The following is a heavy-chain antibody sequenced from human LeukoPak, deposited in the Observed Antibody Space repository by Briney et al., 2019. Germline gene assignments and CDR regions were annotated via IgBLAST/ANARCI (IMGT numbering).Heavy chain of an antibody. J-gene: IGHJ5*02. Sequence: TGGSLRLSCAASGFTFCSYAMSTVRQAPGPGLEWGSTISGSASRALYTATVTGRFNFSRAYSQPTTNLPLNRPRSAHTALSYFSKGGVGATPRFDPWGQGTVVTVSS. CDR3: SKGGVGATPRFDP. V-gene: IGHV3-23*01. CDR2: ISGSASRA. D-gene: IGHD1-26*01. CDR1: GFTFCSYA.